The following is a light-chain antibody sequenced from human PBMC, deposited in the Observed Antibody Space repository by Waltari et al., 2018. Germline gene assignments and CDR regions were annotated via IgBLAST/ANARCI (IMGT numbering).Light chain of an antibody. CDR2: LEGSGSY. Sequence: QPVLTQSSSASASLGSSVKLTCTLRSRHSSYIIAWHQQQPGKAPRYLMKLEGSGSYNKGSGVPDRFSGSSAGADRYLTSSNLQSGEEAEYYCETWESNTQGLFGGGTKLTVL. V-gene: IGLV4-60*03. CDR1: SRHSSYI. J-gene: IGLJ3*02. CDR3: ETWESNTQGL.